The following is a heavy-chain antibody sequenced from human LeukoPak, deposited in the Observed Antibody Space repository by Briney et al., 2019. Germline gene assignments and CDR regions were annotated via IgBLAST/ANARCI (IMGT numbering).Heavy chain of an antibody. CDR2: ISYGGST. J-gene: IGHJ6*03. D-gene: IGHD4-11*01. V-gene: IGHV4-59*01. Sequence: SETLSLTCTVSGGSISYYYWSWIRQPPGKGLQWIGYISYGGSTNYNPFLKSRVTISADTSKNQFSLKLSSVTAADTAVYYCARAYYSNPYYYYMDVWGKGATVTVSS. CDR3: ARAYYSNPYYYYMDV. CDR1: GGSISYYY.